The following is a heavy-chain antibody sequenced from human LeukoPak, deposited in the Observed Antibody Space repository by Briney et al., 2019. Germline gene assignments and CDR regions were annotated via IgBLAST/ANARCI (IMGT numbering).Heavy chain of an antibody. Sequence: SQTLSLTCTVSGDSISSGDYYWGWIRQPPGKGLEWIGSIYHSGSTYYNPSLKSRVTISVDTSKNQFSLKLSSVTAADTAVYYCARDITIFGVVILDYYYYMDVWGKGTTVTVSS. J-gene: IGHJ6*03. CDR1: GDSISSGDYY. V-gene: IGHV4-38-2*02. D-gene: IGHD3-3*01. CDR3: ARDITIFGVVILDYYYYMDV. CDR2: IYHSGST.